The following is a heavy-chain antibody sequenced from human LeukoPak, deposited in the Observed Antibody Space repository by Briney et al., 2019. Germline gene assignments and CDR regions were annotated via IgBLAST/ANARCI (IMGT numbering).Heavy chain of an antibody. CDR3: ARDPSGYDSSDY. D-gene: IGHD5-12*01. Sequence: GGSLRLSCAASGFTFSSYSMSWVRQAPGKGLEWVANIKQDGSEKYYVDSVKGRFTISRDNAKNSLYLQMNSLRAEDTAVYYCARDPSGYDSSDYWGQGTLVTVSS. J-gene: IGHJ4*02. CDR1: GFTFSSYS. V-gene: IGHV3-7*01. CDR2: IKQDGSEK.